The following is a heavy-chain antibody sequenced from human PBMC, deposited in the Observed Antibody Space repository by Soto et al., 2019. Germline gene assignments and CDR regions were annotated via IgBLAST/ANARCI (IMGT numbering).Heavy chain of an antibody. Sequence: QVQLVQSGAEVKKPGSSVKVSCKASGGTFSSYAISWVRQAPGQGLEWMGGIIPIFGTANYAQKFQGRVTITADESTSTADMELSSLRSEDTAVYYCARESRSCSGGSCYFLPGIDYWGQGTLVTVSS. J-gene: IGHJ4*02. CDR1: GGTFSSYA. V-gene: IGHV1-69*12. CDR3: ARESRSCSGGSCYFLPGIDY. D-gene: IGHD2-15*01. CDR2: IIPIFGTA.